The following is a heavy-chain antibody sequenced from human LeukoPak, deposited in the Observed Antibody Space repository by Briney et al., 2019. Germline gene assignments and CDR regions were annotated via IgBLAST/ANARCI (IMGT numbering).Heavy chain of an antibody. J-gene: IGHJ3*02. V-gene: IGHV4-59*08. D-gene: IGHD6-13*01. CDR2: IYHSGST. CDR3: ARRQQQLVEDAFDI. CDR1: VGSISSYY. Sequence: SETLSLTCTVSVGSISSYYWNWIRQPPGKGLEWIGRIYHSGSTNYNPSLKSRVTISVDTSKNQFSLKLSSVTAADTAVYYCARRQQQLVEDAFDIWGQGTMVTVSS.